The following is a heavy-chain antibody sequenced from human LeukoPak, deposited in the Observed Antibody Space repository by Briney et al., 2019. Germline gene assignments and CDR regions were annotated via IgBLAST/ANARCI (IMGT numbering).Heavy chain of an antibody. J-gene: IGHJ4*02. CDR2: ISSSSSYI. V-gene: IGHV3-21*01. CDR3: ARDLGIAARPDY. CDR1: GFTFSSYS. Sequence: GGSLRLSCAASGFTFSSYSMNWVRQAPGKGLEWVSSISSSSSYIYYADSVKGRSTISRDNAKNSLYLQMNSLRAEDTAVYYCARDLGIAARPDYWGQGTLVTVSS. D-gene: IGHD6-6*01.